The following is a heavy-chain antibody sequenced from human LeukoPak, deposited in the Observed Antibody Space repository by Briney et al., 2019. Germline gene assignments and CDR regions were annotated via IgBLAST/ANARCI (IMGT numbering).Heavy chain of an antibody. J-gene: IGHJ3*02. CDR2: IYYSGST. V-gene: IGHV4-59*08. Sequence: SETLSLTCTVSGGSISSYYWSWIRQPPGKGLEWIGYIYYSGSTNYNPSLKSRVTISVDTSKNQFSLKLSPVTAADTAVYYCARSLTTVTIDDAFDIWGQGTMVTVSS. CDR1: GGSISSYY. D-gene: IGHD4-17*01. CDR3: ARSLTTVTIDDAFDI.